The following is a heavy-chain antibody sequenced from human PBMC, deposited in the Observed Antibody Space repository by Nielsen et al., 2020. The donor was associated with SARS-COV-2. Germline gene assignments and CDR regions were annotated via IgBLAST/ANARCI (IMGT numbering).Heavy chain of an antibody. V-gene: IGHV3-33*05. D-gene: IGHD3-3*01. CDR2: ISYDGNNK. J-gene: IGHJ4*02. Sequence: VRQAPGKGLEWVSVISYDGNNKYYADSVKGRFTISRDNSKNTLYLQMNSLRAEDTAVYYCARDYNYDFWSGYYDYWGQGTLVTVSS. CDR3: ARDYNYDFWSGYYDY.